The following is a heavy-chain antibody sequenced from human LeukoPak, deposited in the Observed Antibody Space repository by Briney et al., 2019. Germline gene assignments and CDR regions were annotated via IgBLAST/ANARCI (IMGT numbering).Heavy chain of an antibody. CDR3: AREGYYYGSGSDYFDY. Sequence: SSETLSLTCTVSGGSISSYYWSWIRQPPGKGLEWIGYIYYSGSTNYNPSLKSRVTISVDTSKNQFSLKLSSVTAADTAVYYCAREGYYYGSGSDYFDYWGQGTLVTVSS. CDR1: GGSISSYY. J-gene: IGHJ4*02. D-gene: IGHD3-10*01. CDR2: IYYSGST. V-gene: IGHV4-59*01.